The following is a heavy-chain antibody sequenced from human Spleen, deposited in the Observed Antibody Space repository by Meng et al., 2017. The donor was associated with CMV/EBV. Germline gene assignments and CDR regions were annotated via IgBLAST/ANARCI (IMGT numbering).Heavy chain of an antibody. V-gene: IGHV4-34*01. Sequence: VRLQQVGAGLLSPSATLSLPCAVYGGAFRGYYWSWIRQPPGKGLEWIGEINHSGSTNYNPSLKSRVTISVDTSKNQFSLKLSSVTAADTAVYYCASRVVPAARPFDYWGQGTLVTVSS. D-gene: IGHD2-2*01. CDR2: INHSGST. CDR3: ASRVVPAARPFDY. J-gene: IGHJ4*02. CDR1: GGAFRGYY.